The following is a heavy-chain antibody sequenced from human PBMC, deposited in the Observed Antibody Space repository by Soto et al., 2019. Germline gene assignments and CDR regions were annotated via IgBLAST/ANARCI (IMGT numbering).Heavy chain of an antibody. CDR2: ISGSGGST. CDR1: GFPSSSYA. Sequence: PGGSLRLSCAASGFPSSSYAMSWVRQAPGKGLEWVSAISGSGGSTYYADSVKGRFTISRDNSKNTLYLQMNSLRAEDTVVYYCAKEALSGYSGYGTAGAFDIWGQGTMVTV. V-gene: IGHV3-23*01. J-gene: IGHJ3*02. CDR3: AKEALSGYSGYGTAGAFDI. D-gene: IGHD5-12*01.